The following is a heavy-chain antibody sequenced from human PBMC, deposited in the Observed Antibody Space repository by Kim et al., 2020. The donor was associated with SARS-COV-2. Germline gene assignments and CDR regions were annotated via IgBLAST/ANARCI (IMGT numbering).Heavy chain of an antibody. J-gene: IGHJ4*02. V-gene: IGHV3-33*01. CDR3: AREGIRGYSGYHDY. Sequence: GGSLRLSCAASGFTFSSYGMHWVRQAPGKGLEWVAVIWYDGSNKYYADSVKGRFTISRDNSKNTLYLQMNSLRAEDTAVYYCAREGIRGYSGYHDYWGQGTLVTVSS. CDR2: IWYDGSNK. D-gene: IGHD5-12*01. CDR1: GFTFSSYG.